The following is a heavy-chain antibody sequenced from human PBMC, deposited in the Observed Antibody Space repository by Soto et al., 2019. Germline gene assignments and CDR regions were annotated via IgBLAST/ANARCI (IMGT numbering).Heavy chain of an antibody. CDR2: INSDGSST. Sequence: GGSLRLSCAASGFTFSSCWMHWVRQAPGKGLVWVSRINSDGSSTSYADSVKGRFTISRDNAKNTLYLQMNSLIAEDTAVYYCARDPRYPGIAAAGTFDPWGQGTLVTVSS. CDR1: GFTFSSCW. CDR3: ARDPRYPGIAAAGTFDP. D-gene: IGHD6-13*01. V-gene: IGHV3-74*01. J-gene: IGHJ5*02.